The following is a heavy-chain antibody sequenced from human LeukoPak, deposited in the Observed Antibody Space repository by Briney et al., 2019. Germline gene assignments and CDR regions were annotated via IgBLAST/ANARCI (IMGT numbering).Heavy chain of an antibody. Sequence: WASVKVSCKASGGTFSSYAISWVRQAPGQGLEWMGGIIPIFGTANYAQKFQGRVTITADKSTSTAYMELSSLRSEDTAVYYCARGGPYYYDSSPTPLDYWGQGTLVTVSS. CDR2: IIPIFGTA. D-gene: IGHD3-22*01. CDR1: GGTFSSYA. CDR3: ARGGPYYYDSSPTPLDY. J-gene: IGHJ4*02. V-gene: IGHV1-69*06.